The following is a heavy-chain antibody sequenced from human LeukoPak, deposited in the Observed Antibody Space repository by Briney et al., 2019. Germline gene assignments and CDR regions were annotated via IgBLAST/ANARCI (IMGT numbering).Heavy chain of an antibody. CDR2: LSASGGTT. J-gene: IGHJ5*02. D-gene: IGHD2-2*01. CDR1: GFTFSSYA. CDR3: AKEPREYCSSTSCPNWIDP. V-gene: IGHV3-23*01. Sequence: GGSLRLSCAASGFTFSSYAMSWVRQAPGKGLEWASALSASGGTTYYADSVKGRFTISRDNSKNTLYLQMSSMRAEDTAIYYCAKEPREYCSSTSCPNWIDPWGQGTLVTVSS.